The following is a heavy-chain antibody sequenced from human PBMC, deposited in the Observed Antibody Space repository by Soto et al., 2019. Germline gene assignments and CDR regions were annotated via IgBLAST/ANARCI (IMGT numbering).Heavy chain of an antibody. V-gene: IGHV1-2*04. CDR2: INPNSGGT. CDR1: GYTFTGYY. Sequence: ASVKVSCKASGYTFTGYYMHWVRQAPGQGLEWMGWINPNSGGTNYAQKFQGWVTMTRDTSISTAHMELSRLRSDDTAVYYCARDYGDYYGMDVWGQGTTVTVSS. D-gene: IGHD4-17*01. CDR3: ARDYGDYYGMDV. J-gene: IGHJ6*02.